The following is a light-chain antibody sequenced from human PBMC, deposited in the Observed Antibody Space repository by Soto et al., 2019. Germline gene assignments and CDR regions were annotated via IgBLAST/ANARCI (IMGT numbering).Light chain of an antibody. J-gene: IGKJ4*01. V-gene: IGKV1-33*01. CDR1: QDISNS. Sequence: IQMTQSPSSLSASVGDRVTITCQASQDISNSLNWFQQKPGRAPKLLIYDASNLETGVPSRFSGSGSGSDFSFPISSLQPEDFATYDCQQSDNLPLTFGGGTKVEIK. CDR3: QQSDNLPLT. CDR2: DAS.